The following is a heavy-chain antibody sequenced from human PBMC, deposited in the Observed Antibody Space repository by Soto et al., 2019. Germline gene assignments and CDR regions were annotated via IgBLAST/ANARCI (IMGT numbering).Heavy chain of an antibody. CDR3: ASDSTGYYSDAFDI. CDR2: VYNSGSP. CDR1: GAAMSSYY. Sequence: QVRLQESGPGLVKPSETLSLTRTVSGAAMSSYYWSWIRQSPGKGLEWIGYVYNSGSPTYNPSLKSRVTISVDTAKYQFSLSLTSVTAADTAVYYCASDSTGYYSDAFDIWGQGTRVIVSS. D-gene: IGHD3-22*01. J-gene: IGHJ3*02. V-gene: IGHV4-59*01.